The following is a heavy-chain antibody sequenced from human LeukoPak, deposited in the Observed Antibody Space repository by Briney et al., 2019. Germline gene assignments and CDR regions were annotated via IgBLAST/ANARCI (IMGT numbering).Heavy chain of an antibody. CDR3: AGEPYRRYYYYYYMDV. CDR2: INHSGST. D-gene: IGHD4-11*01. CDR1: GGSFSGYY. V-gene: IGHV4-34*01. J-gene: IGHJ6*03. Sequence: SETLSLTCAVYGGSFSGYYWSWIRQPPGKGLEWIGEINHSGSTNYNPSLKSRVTISVDTSKNQFSLKLSSVTAADTAVYYCAGEPYRRYYYYYYMDVWGKGTTVTVSS.